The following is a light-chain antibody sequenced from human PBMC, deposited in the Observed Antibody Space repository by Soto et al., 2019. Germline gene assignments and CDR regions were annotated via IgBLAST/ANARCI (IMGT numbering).Light chain of an antibody. V-gene: IGLV2-14*01. CDR2: EVS. CDR1: SSDVGGYNY. CDR3: QSYDSTLSARYV. J-gene: IGLJ1*01. Sequence: QSVLTQPASVSGSPGQSITISCTGTSSDVGGYNYVSWYQQHPGKAPKLMISEVSNRPSGVSNRFSGSKSGNTASLTISGLQAEDEADYYCQSYDSTLSARYVFGTGTKVTVL.